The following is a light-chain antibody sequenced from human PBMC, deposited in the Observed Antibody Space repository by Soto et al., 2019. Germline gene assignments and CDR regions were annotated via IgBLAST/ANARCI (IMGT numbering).Light chain of an antibody. V-gene: IGKV3-20*01. Sequence: EIVLTQSPRTLSLSPGERATLSCRARQSVSSSYLAWYQQKPGQAPRLLIYGASSRATGIPDRFSGSGSGTDFTLTIRRLEPEEFAVYYCQQYGSSSITVGQGTRLENK. CDR1: QSVSSSY. J-gene: IGKJ5*01. CDR3: QQYGSSSIT. CDR2: GAS.